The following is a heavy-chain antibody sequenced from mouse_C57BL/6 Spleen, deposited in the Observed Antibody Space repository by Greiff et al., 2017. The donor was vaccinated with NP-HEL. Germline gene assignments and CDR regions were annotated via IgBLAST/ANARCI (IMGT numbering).Heavy chain of an antibody. D-gene: IGHD4-1*01. J-gene: IGHJ4*01. Sequence: VQLQQSGPELVKPGASVKISCKASGYSFTDYNMNWVKQSNGKSLEWIGVINPNYGTTSYNQKFTGKSTLTVDQSFITAYMQLNRLTSDDSAVDYCARRDWDGSMDYWGQGTSVTVSS. CDR3: ARRDWDGSMDY. CDR1: GYSFTDYN. V-gene: IGHV1-39*01. CDR2: INPNYGTT.